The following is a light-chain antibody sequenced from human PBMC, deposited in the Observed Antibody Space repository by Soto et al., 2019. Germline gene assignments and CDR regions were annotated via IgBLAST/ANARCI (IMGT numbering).Light chain of an antibody. CDR1: SSDVGGYKY. V-gene: IGLV2-8*01. Sequence: QSALTQPPSASGSPGQSVTISCTGTSSDVGGYKYVSWYQQHPGKAPKLILYEVNKRPSGVPDRFSGSKSGNTASLTVSGLQTEDEAEYYCTSYAGSNDVVFGGGTKLTVL. CDR2: EVN. CDR3: TSYAGSNDVV. J-gene: IGLJ2*01.